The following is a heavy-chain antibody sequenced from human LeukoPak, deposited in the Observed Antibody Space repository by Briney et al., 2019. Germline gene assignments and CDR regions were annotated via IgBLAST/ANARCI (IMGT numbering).Heavy chain of an antibody. Sequence: SETLSLTCSVSGGSIGNYYWNWIRQPPGKGLEWIGEINARGDTNYNPSLKSRVTISVDTSKKQFSLRFTSTIAADTAVYYCVRGQVPAARGYNWFDPWGQGTLVTVSS. D-gene: IGHD2-2*01. V-gene: IGHV4-34*01. CDR1: GGSIGNYY. CDR2: INARGDT. J-gene: IGHJ5*02. CDR3: VRGQVPAARGYNWFDP.